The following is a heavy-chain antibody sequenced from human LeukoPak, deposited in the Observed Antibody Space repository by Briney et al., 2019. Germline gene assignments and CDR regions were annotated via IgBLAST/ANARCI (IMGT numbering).Heavy chain of an antibody. CDR2: AHYSGSG. V-gene: IGHV4-59*01. D-gene: IGHD3-10*01. CDR1: GDSIRTYH. J-gene: IGHJ4*02. Sequence: PSETLSLPCTVSGDSIRTYHWNWIRQSPGKGLEWIGTAHYSGSGNHNPSLKSRLTISVDTSKNQVSLKLSSIAAADTAVYYCARDEINYGWGSYFDFWGQGTLVTVSS. CDR3: ARDEINYGWGSYFDF.